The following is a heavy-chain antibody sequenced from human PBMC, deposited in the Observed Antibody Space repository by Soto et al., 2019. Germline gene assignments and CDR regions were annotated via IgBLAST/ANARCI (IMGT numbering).Heavy chain of an antibody. CDR1: GFDASVNF. Sequence: EVQLVESGGTLVQPGGSLKLSCSASGFDASVNFMTWVRQAPGKGLEWVSSINNAGTTFYADSVKGRFTISRDESKNTLFLQMNSLRVEDTAMYYCVRENYYYSMDVWGQGTAVTVSS. CDR2: INNAGTT. J-gene: IGHJ6*02. CDR3: VRENYYYSMDV. V-gene: IGHV3-66*01.